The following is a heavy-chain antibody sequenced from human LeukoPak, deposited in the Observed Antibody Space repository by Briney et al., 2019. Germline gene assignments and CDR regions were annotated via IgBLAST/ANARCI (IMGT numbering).Heavy chain of an antibody. V-gene: IGHV1-2*02. D-gene: IGHD2-21*01. J-gene: IGHJ5*02. CDR3: ARDTCGGDCYRLDP. CDR2: INPNSGGT. Sequence: ASVKDSCKASGYTFTGYYMHWVRQAPGQGLEWMGWINPNSGGTNYAQKFQGRVTMTRDTSIRTAYMELSRLRSDDTAVYYCARDTCGGDCYRLDPWGQGTLVTVSS. CDR1: GYTFTGYY.